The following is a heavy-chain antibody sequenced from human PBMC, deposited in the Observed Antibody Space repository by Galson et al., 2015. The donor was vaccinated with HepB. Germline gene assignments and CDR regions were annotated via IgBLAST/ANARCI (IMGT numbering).Heavy chain of an antibody. D-gene: IGHD3-22*01. V-gene: IGHV3-53*01. CDR2: IYSGGTT. J-gene: IGHJ4*02. CDR3: ARDVDDRSAYRDY. CDR1: GFTVSSNY. Sequence: SLRLSCAASGFTVSSNYISWARQAPGKGLEWVSFIYSGGTTYYADSVKGRFTISRDNSKNTLYLQMNSLRAEDTAVYYCARDVDDRSAYRDYWGQGTQVTVSP.